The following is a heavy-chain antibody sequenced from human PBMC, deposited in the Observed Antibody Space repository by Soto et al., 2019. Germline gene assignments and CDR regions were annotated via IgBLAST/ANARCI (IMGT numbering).Heavy chain of an antibody. D-gene: IGHD2-2*01. CDR3: ASSSVVVPAAIPTAFDI. J-gene: IGHJ3*02. CDR2: ISAYNGNT. CDR1: GYTFTSYG. V-gene: IGHV1-18*01. Sequence: ASGKVSCKASGYTFTSYGISWVRQAPGQGLEWMGWISAYNGNTNYAQKLQGRVTMTTDTSTSTAYMELRSLRSDDTAVYYCASSSVVVPAAIPTAFDIWGQRTMVTVSS.